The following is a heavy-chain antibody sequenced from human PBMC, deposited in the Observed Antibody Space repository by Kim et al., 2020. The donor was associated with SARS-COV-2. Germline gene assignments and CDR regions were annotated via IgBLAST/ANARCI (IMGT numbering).Heavy chain of an antibody. CDR3: ARSTVAGTGYFDY. Sequence: YAQKLQSRVTMTTDTSTSTAYMELRSLRSGDTAVYYCARSTVAGTGYFDYWGQGTLVTVSS. J-gene: IGHJ4*02. D-gene: IGHD6-19*01. V-gene: IGHV1-18*01.